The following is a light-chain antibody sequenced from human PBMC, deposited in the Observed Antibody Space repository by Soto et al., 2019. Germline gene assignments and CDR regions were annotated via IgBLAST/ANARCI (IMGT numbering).Light chain of an antibody. Sequence: SALTPPPSASGAPGPRVTNSCFGSSSKPESNPETWSQPPPETPPNPSIYSNYQRPSGVPDRFSGPKSGPSPSLVISGLQSEDEADYYCAAGDDSLNGNYVFETGTKVTVL. V-gene: IGLV1-44*01. CDR1: SSKPESNP. CDR3: AAGDDSLNGNYV. CDR2: SNY. J-gene: IGLJ1*01.